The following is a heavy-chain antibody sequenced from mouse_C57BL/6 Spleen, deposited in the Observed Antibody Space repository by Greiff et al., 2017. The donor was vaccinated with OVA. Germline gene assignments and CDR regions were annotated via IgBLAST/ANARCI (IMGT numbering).Heavy chain of an antibody. CDR1: GFTFTDYY. Sequence: EVQLVESGGGLVQPGGSLSLSCAASGFTFTDYYMSWVRQPPGQALEWLGFIRNKANGYTTEYSASVKGRFTISRDNSQSILYLQMNALRAEDSATYYCARLGLRRYFDVWGTGTTVTVSS. D-gene: IGHD2-4*01. J-gene: IGHJ1*03. CDR3: ARLGLRRYFDV. CDR2: IRNKANGYTT. V-gene: IGHV7-3*01.